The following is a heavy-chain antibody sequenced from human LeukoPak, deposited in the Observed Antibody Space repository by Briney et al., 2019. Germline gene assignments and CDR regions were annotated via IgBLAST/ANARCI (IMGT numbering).Heavy chain of an antibody. CDR1: GFTFSSYD. V-gene: IGHV3-7*01. D-gene: IGHD3-16*01. CDR2: IKQEGSDK. J-gene: IGHJ4*02. CDR3: ANVNYDYSWGSYVY. Sequence: GGSLRLSCAASGFTFSSYDMYWVRQAPGKGLEWVANIKQEGSDKYYVDSVKGRFTISRDNAKNSLYLPMNSLRADDTAVYYCANVNYDYSWGSYVYWGQGALVTVSS.